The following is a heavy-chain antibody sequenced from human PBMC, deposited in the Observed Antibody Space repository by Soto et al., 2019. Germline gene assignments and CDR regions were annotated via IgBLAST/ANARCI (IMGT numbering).Heavy chain of an antibody. V-gene: IGHV4-39*01. CDR1: GGSISSSNYY. D-gene: IGHD5-18*01. CDR3: ARRWLLEEMYYFDH. Sequence: SETLSLTCTVSGGSISSSNYYWGWIRQPPGKGLEWIGSIYYSGSTYYNPSLKSRVSISVDTSKNQFSLKLSSVTAADTAVYYCARRWLLEEMYYFDHRGQRTLVTVSS. CDR2: IYYSGST. J-gene: IGHJ4*02.